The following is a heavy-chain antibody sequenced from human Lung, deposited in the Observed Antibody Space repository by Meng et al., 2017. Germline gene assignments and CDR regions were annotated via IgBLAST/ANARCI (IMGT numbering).Heavy chain of an antibody. D-gene: IGHD4-17*01. Sequence: VQPVKAGGVLVQAGGSLRTSCAASGFTFSTHWMHWVRRGPGKGLEGVSRITGDGSSTIYADSVQGRFTMSRDNAKNTLSLQMNSLRAEDTAVYYCARGGVTTDDWGQGTLVTVSS. CDR3: ARGGVTTDD. J-gene: IGHJ4*02. V-gene: IGHV3-74*01. CDR2: ITGDGSST. CDR1: GFTFSTHW.